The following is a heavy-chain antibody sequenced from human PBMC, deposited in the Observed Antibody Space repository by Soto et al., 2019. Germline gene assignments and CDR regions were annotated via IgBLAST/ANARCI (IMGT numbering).Heavy chain of an antibody. CDR3: ATSPLLVVVPAATLFAP. CDR1: GGCVSSGSYY. D-gene: IGHD2-2*01. Sequence: SETLSLTCTVSGGCVSSGSYYWSWIRQPPGKGLEWIGYIYYSGSTNYNPSLKSRGTISVDTSKNQFSLKLSSVTAADTAVYYCATSPLLVVVPAATLFAPSGQGTPDPVSA. CDR2: IYYSGST. V-gene: IGHV4-61*01. J-gene: IGHJ5*02.